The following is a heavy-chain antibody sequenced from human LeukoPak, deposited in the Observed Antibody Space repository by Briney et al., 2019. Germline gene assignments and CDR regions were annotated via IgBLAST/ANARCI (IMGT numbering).Heavy chain of an antibody. CDR2: ISAYNGNT. CDR3: ARVGESQYDFWSGYRCPNWFDP. Sequence: GASVKVSCKASGYTFTSYGISWVRQAPGQGLEWMGWISAYNGNTNYAQKLQGRVTMTTDTSTSTAYMELRSLRSDDTAVYYCARVGESQYDFWSGYRCPNWFDPWGQGTLVTVSS. CDR1: GYTFTSYG. V-gene: IGHV1-18*01. J-gene: IGHJ5*02. D-gene: IGHD3-3*01.